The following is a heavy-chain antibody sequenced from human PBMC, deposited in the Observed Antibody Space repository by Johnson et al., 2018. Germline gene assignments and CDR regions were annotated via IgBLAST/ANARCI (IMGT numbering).Heavy chain of an antibody. CDR3: AREGNGDHGMDV. CDR2: IWYDGRQK. V-gene: IGHV3-33*01. D-gene: IGHD4-17*01. Sequence: QVQLVESGGGVVQPGRSLRLACAASGFVFSGFAMHWVRQPPGKGLEWVAIIWYDGRQKYYADFVKGRITNSRDNSKNIVYLEMSSLRVDDTAVYFCAREGNGDHGMDVWGQGTTVSVSS. CDR1: GFVFSGFA. J-gene: IGHJ6*02.